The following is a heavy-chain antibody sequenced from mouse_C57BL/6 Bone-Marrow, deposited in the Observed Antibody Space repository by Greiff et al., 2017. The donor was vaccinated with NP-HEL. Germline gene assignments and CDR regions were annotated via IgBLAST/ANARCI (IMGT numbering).Heavy chain of an antibody. Sequence: VQLQQSGAELARPGASVKLSCKASGYTFTSYGISWVKQRTGQGLEWIGEIYPRSGNTYYNEKFKGKATLTADKSSSTAYMELRSLTSEHSAVYFCARDDYDSYYFDYWGQGTTLTVSS. CDR3: ARDDYDSYYFDY. CDR2: IYPRSGNT. D-gene: IGHD2-4*01. V-gene: IGHV1-81*01. CDR1: GYTFTSYG. J-gene: IGHJ2*01.